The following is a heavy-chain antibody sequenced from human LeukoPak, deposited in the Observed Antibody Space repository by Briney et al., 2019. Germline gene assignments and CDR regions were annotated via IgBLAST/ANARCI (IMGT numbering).Heavy chain of an antibody. CDR1: GGSISSGSYY. V-gene: IGHV4-61*02. CDR3: AREDPHSSSSDY. Sequence: SETLSLTCTVSGGSISSGSYYWNWIRQPAGKGLEWIGRIYTSGSTNYNPSLKSRVTISVDTSKNQFSLKLSAVTAADTAVYYCAREDPHSSSSDYWGQGTLVTVSS. J-gene: IGHJ4*02. CDR2: IYTSGST. D-gene: IGHD6-6*01.